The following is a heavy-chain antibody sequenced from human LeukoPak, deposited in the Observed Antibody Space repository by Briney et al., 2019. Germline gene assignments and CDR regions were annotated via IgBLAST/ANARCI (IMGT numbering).Heavy chain of an antibody. J-gene: IGHJ4*02. CDR2: MYHSGST. D-gene: IGHD2-21*02. CDR1: GYSISSGYY. V-gene: IGHV4-38-2*02. CDR3: ARLGGGGDCYYFDY. Sequence: SETLSLTCTVSGYSISSGYYWGWIRQPPGKGLECIGTMYHSGSTFYNPSLKSRVTISVDTSKNQFSLKLSSVTAADTAVYYCARLGGGGDCYYFDYWGQGTLVTVSS.